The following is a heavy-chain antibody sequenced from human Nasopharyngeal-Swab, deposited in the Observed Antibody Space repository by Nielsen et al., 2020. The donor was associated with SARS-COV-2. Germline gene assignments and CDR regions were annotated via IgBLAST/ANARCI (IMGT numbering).Heavy chain of an antibody. D-gene: IGHD2-8*01. Sequence: ASVKVSCKASGYTFTGYYIHWVRQAPGQGLEWMGWINPNSGGTNYAQKFQGRVTMTRDTSISTAYMELSRLRSDDTAVYYCAIGLDLLWPTNGPFDIWGQGTMVSISS. CDR2: INPNSGGT. V-gene: IGHV1-2*02. CDR1: GYTFTGYY. CDR3: AIGLDLLWPTNGPFDI. J-gene: IGHJ3*02.